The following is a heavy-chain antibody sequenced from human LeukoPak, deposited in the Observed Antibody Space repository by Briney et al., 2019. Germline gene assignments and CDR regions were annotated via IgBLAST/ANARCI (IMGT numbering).Heavy chain of an antibody. Sequence: GASVKVSCKASGYTFTSYDINWVRQATGQGLEWMGWMNPNSGNTGYAQKFQGRVTMTRNTSISTAYMELSSLRSEDTAVYYCARARYCSGGSCYSVSWRWGQGTLVTVSS. V-gene: IGHV1-8*01. CDR2: MNPNSGNT. CDR3: ARARYCSGGSCYSVSWR. J-gene: IGHJ4*02. D-gene: IGHD2-15*01. CDR1: GYTFTSYD.